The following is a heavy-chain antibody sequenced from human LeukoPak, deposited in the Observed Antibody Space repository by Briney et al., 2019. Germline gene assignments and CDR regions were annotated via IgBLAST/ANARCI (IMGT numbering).Heavy chain of an antibody. CDR2: IYHSGST. Sequence: SETLSLTCTVSGYSISSGYYWGWIRQPPGKGLEWIGSIYHSGSTYYNPSLKNRVTISVDTSKNQFSLKVSSVTAADTAVYYCARYNWNLSVFEYWGQGTLVTVSS. V-gene: IGHV4-38-2*02. CDR1: GYSISSGYY. D-gene: IGHD1-7*01. CDR3: ARYNWNLSVFEY. J-gene: IGHJ4*02.